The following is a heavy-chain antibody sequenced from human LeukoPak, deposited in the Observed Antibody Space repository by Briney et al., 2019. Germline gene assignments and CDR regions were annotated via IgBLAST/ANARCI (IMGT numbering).Heavy chain of an antibody. CDR2: INPSGGST. D-gene: IGHD6-19*01. CDR3: ARRGIAVADLDY. CDR1: GYTFASYY. V-gene: IGHV1-46*01. J-gene: IGHJ4*02. Sequence: ASVKVSCEASGYTFASYYMHWVRQAPGQGLEWMGIINPSGGSTSYAQKFQGRVTMTRDTSTSTVYMELSSLRSEDTAVYYCARRGIAVADLDYWGQGTLVTVSS.